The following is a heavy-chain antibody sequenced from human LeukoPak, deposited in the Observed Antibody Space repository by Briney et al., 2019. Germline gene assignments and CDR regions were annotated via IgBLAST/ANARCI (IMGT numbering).Heavy chain of an antibody. V-gene: IGHV4-59*01. CDR1: GGSISSYY. J-gene: IGHJ4*02. D-gene: IGHD2-2*01. Sequence: SETLSLTCTVSGGSISSYYWIWIRQPPGKGLEWIGDIYYSGRTNYNPSLKSRVTTSLDTSKNQISLKLSSVTAADTAVYYCARPQTMGSSSPLRYWGQGTLVTVSS. CDR3: ARPQTMGSSSPLRY. CDR2: IYYSGRT.